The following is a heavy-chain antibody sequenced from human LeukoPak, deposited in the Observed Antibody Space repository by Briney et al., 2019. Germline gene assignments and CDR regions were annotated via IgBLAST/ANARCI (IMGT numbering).Heavy chain of an antibody. J-gene: IGHJ5*02. D-gene: IGHD6-19*01. CDR2: INPSGGST. V-gene: IGHV1-46*01. CDR1: GYAFSSYY. CDR3: ARKITVAGTNCFDP. Sequence: ASVKVSCKASGYAFSSYYMHWVRQAPGQGLEWMGIINPSGGSTSYAQKFQGRVTVTRDTSTSTAYMELRSLRSDDTAVYYCARKITVAGTNCFDPWGQGTLVTVSS.